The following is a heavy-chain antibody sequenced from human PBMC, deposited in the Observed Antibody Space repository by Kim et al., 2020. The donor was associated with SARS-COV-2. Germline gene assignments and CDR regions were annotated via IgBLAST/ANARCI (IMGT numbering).Heavy chain of an antibody. D-gene: IGHD3-16*01. CDR2: IWYDGTNK. Sequence: GGSLRLSCAASGFRFSSYGMHWVRQAPGKGLEWVSIIWYDGTNKYYADSVKDRFTISRDNSKNTVYLQMNSLRDEDTAVYYCAKDSNDDYVWGSFDYWGQGTLVTVSS. CDR3: AKDSNDDYVWGSFDY. J-gene: IGHJ4*02. CDR1: GFRFSSYG. V-gene: IGHV3-33*06.